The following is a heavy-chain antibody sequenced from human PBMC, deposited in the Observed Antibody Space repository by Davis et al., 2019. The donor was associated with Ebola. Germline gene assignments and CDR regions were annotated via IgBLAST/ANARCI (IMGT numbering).Heavy chain of an antibody. J-gene: IGHJ6*04. CDR2: ISGSGGST. D-gene: IGHD6-19*01. CDR1: GFTFSSYA. Sequence: PGGSLRLSCAASGFTFSSYAMSWVRQAPGKGLEWVSAISGSGGSTYYADSVKGRFIISRDNSKNTLYLQMNSLQTEDTGVYYCSGSGRWMAVWGKGTTVTVSS. V-gene: IGHV3-23*01. CDR3: SGSGRWMAV.